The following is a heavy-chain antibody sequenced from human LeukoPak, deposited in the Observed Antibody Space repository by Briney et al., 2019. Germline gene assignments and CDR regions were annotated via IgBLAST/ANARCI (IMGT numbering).Heavy chain of an antibody. V-gene: IGHV1-8*01. CDR1: GYTFTSYD. Sequence: ASVKVSCKASGYTFTSYDINWVRQATGQGLEWMGWMNPNSGNTGYAQKFQGRVTMTRNTSISTAYMELSSLRSEDTAVYYCAREPKLGNYYYHGMDVWGQGTTVTVSS. CDR3: AREPKLGNYYYHGMDV. D-gene: IGHD6-6*01. J-gene: IGHJ6*02. CDR2: MNPNSGNT.